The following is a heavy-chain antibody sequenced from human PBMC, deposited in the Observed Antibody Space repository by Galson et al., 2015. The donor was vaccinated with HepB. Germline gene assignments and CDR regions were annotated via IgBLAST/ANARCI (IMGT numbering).Heavy chain of an antibody. V-gene: IGHV3-15*01. CDR1: GFTFSNAW. J-gene: IGHJ1*01. D-gene: IGHD3-22*01. Sequence: SLRLSCAASGFTFSNAWMSWDRQAPGKGLEWVGRIKSNTDGGTTDYAAPVKGRFTISRDDSKNTLYLQMNSLKTEDTAVYYCTTEDYYDSSGYSGRTVTEYFQHWGQGTLVTVSS. CDR2: IKSNTDGGTT. CDR3: TTEDYYDSSGYSGRTVTEYFQH.